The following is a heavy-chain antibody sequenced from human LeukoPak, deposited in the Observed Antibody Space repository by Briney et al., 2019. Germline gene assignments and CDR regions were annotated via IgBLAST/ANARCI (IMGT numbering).Heavy chain of an antibody. J-gene: IGHJ4*02. V-gene: IGHV3-23*01. CDR2: ISGSGGST. D-gene: IGHD2-21*02. CDR1: GFTFSSYG. Sequence: GGSLRLSCAASGFTFSSYGMSWVRQAPGKVLEWLSAISGSGGSTYYADSVKGRFTISRDNSKNTLYLQMNSLRAEDTAVYYCAKDRWLCCGGDCYEGGFDYWGQGTLVTVSS. CDR3: AKDRWLCCGGDCYEGGFDY.